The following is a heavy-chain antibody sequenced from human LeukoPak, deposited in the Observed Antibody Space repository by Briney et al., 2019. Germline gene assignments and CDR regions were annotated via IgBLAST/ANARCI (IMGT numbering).Heavy chain of an antibody. D-gene: IGHD3-3*01. J-gene: IGHJ5*02. Sequence: ASVKVSCKASGYTFTSYGISWVRQAPGQGLEWMGWISAYNGNTNYAQKLQGRVTMTTDTSTSTAYMELRSLRSDDTAVYYCARIPYDFWSGYYPTWGQGTLVTVSS. V-gene: IGHV1-18*01. CDR2: ISAYNGNT. CDR1: GYTFTSYG. CDR3: ARIPYDFWSGYYPT.